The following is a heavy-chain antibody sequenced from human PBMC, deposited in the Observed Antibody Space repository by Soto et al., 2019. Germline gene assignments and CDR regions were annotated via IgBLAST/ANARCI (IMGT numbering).Heavy chain of an antibody. V-gene: IGHV1-46*01. CDR2: INPSGGST. CDR1: GYTFTSYY. J-gene: IGHJ4*02. Sequence: QVKLVQSGAEVKKPGASVKVSCKASGYTFTSYYMHWVRQAPGQGLEWMGTINPSGGSTSYEQKFEDKVTMTRDTSTSTVYMELSSLRPYDSAVYYCALLRYFDWCLPYQTDYWGQSALVTVSS. D-gene: IGHD3-9*01. CDR3: ALLRYFDWCLPYQTDY.